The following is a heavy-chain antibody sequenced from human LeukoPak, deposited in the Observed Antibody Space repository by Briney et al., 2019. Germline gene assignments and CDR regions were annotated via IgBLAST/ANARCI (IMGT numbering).Heavy chain of an antibody. CDR2: TYYSGST. V-gene: IGHV4-59*01. CDR1: GGSISSYY. CDR3: ARDGLLTGYYDILTGYSGTYGMDV. D-gene: IGHD3-9*01. J-gene: IGHJ6*02. Sequence: PSETLSLTCTVSGGSISSYYWSWIRQPPGKGLEWIGYTYYSGSTNYNPSLKSRVTISVDTSKNQFSLKLSSVTAADTAVYYCARDGLLTGYYDILTGYSGTYGMDVWGQGTTVTVSS.